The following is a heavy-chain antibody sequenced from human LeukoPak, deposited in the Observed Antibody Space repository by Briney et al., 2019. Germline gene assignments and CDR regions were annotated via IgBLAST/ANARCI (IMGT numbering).Heavy chain of an antibody. Sequence: SETLSLTCTVSGYSISSGYYWGWIRQPPGKGLEWIGSIYHSGSTYYNPSLKSRATISVDTPKNQFSLKLSSVTAADTAVYYCARADYSSTWSHDYYYMDVWGKGTTVTVSS. J-gene: IGHJ6*03. CDR1: GYSISSGYY. V-gene: IGHV4-38-2*02. D-gene: IGHD6-13*01. CDR3: ARADYSSTWSHDYYYMDV. CDR2: IYHSGST.